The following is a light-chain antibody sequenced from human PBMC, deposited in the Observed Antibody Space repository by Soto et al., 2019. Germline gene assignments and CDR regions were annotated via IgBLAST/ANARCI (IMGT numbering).Light chain of an antibody. CDR1: SNIGAGYD. J-gene: IGLJ1*01. CDR3: QSYDSSLIGYV. V-gene: IGLV1-40*01. CDR2: GNS. Sequence: QSVLTQSPSVSGAPGQRVTISCTGSSNIGAGYDVHWYQQLPGTAPKLLIYGNSNRPSGVPDRFSGSKSGTSASLAITGLRAEDEADYYCQSYDSSLIGYVFGTGTKLTVL.